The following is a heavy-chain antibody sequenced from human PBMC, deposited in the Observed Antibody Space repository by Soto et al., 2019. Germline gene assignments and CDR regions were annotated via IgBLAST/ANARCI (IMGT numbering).Heavy chain of an antibody. CDR3: ASAGGPFDY. CDR2: IRNKANGYTT. CDR1: GFTFSDHY. V-gene: IGHV3-72*01. D-gene: IGHD3-10*01. J-gene: IGHJ4*02. Sequence: GSLRLSCAASGFTFSDHYMDWVRQAPGKGLEWVGRIRNKANGYTTDYAASVKGRFTISRDDSKNSVYLQLNSLRTEDAAVYYCASAGGPFDYWGQGTLVTVSS.